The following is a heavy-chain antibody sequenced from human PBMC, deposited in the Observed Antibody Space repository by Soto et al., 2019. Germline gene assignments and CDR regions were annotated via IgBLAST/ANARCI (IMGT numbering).Heavy chain of an antibody. Sequence: SETLSLTCTVSGGSISSYYWSWIRQPPGKGLEWIGYIYYSGSTNYNPSLKSRVTISVDTSKNQFSLKLSSVTAADTAVYYCAREIAAGLWGQGTLVTVSS. V-gene: IGHV4-59*01. CDR1: GGSISSYY. J-gene: IGHJ4*02. CDR3: AREIAAGL. CDR2: IYYSGST. D-gene: IGHD6-13*01.